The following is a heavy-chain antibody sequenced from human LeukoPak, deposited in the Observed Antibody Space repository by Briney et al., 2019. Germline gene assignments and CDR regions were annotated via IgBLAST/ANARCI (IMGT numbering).Heavy chain of an antibody. Sequence: SQTLSLTCAISGDSVSSNSAAWTWIRHSPSRGLEWLGRTYYRSRWYYDYAVSVKSRITINPDTSKNQFSLQLNSVTPEDTAVYYCAREGSSSLDYWGQGILVTVSS. J-gene: IGHJ4*02. V-gene: IGHV6-1*01. CDR1: GDSVSSNSAA. CDR3: AREGSSSLDY. D-gene: IGHD6-6*01. CDR2: TYYRSRWYY.